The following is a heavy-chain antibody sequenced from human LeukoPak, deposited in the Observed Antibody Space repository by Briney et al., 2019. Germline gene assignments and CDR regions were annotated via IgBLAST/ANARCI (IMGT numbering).Heavy chain of an antibody. D-gene: IGHD6-19*01. CDR2: VNSDGSST. V-gene: IGHV3-74*01. CDR1: GFTFSRYW. Sequence: PGGSLRLFCAAAGFTFSRYWMHWVRQAPGKGLVWVSRVNSDGSSTSYADSVKGRFTISRDNAKNTLYLQMNSLRVEDTAVYYCARSERYSSGWYYHWGQGTLVTVSS. J-gene: IGHJ5*02. CDR3: ARSERYSSGWYYH.